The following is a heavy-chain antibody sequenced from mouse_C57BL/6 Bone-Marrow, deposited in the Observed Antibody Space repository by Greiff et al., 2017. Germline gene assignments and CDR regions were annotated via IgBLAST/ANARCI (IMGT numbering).Heavy chain of an antibody. V-gene: IGHV5-9*01. J-gene: IGHJ1*03. CDR3: SRQVTTVLATKYFDV. D-gene: IGHD1-1*01. CDR1: GFTFSSYT. Sequence: EVKVVESGGGLVKPGGSLKLSCAASGFTFSSYTMSWVRQTPEKRLQWVAAISGGGGNTYYPDSVKGRFTISRDNDKNILYLQMSSRRSEYTALYYCSRQVTTVLATKYFDVWGTGTTVTVSS. CDR2: ISGGGGNT.